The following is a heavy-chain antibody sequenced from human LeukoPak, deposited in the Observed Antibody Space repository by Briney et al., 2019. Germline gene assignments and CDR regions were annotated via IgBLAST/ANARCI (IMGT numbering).Heavy chain of an antibody. CDR3: AKEAGCGLDY. Sequence: AGGSLRLSCAASGFTFSSYSMNWVRQAPGKGLEWVSYISSSSSSTYYADSVKGRSTISRDNAKNSLYLQMNSLRDEDTAVYYCAKEAGCGLDYWGQGTLVTVSS. D-gene: IGHD2-21*01. J-gene: IGHJ4*02. CDR2: ISSSSSST. V-gene: IGHV3-48*02. CDR1: GFTFSSYS.